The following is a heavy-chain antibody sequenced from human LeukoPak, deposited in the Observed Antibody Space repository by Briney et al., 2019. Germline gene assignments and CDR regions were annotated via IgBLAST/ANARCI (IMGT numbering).Heavy chain of an antibody. V-gene: IGHV1-18*01. Sequence: ASVKVSCKASGYTFTSYGISWVRQAPGQGLEWMGWISAYNGNTNYAQKLQGRVTMTTDTSTSTAYMELRSLRSDDTAVYYCARSDTVVVPADLYYFDYWGQGTLVTVSS. CDR2: ISAYNGNT. CDR1: GYTFTSYG. J-gene: IGHJ4*02. CDR3: ARSDTVVVPADLYYFDY. D-gene: IGHD2-2*01.